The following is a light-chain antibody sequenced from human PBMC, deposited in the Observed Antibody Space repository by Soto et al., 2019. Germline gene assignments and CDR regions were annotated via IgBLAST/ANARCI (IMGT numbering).Light chain of an antibody. Sequence: IVMTQSPATLSAYPGERATLSCTAIESLEGRLAWYQQKPGQAPRLLIHSTFTRATGVPARFSGSGSGREFTLTIISLQSEDCAVYYCQQYIDYPPLTFGGGTKVEIK. CDR3: QQYIDYPPLT. CDR1: ESLEGR. J-gene: IGKJ4*01. CDR2: STF. V-gene: IGKV3-15*01.